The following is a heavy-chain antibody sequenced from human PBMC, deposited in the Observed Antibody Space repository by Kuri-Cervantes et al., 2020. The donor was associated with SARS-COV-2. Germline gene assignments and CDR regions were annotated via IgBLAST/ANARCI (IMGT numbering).Heavy chain of an antibody. Sequence: SVKVSCKASGGTFSSYAISWVRQAPGQGLEWMGGIIPIFAKANYAQKFQGRVTINADQSTSTAYMELSSLRSEDTAVYYCARGPGLSDSRGYYYFYWGQGTLVTVSS. CDR3: ARGPGLSDSRGYYYFY. CDR2: IIPIFAKA. CDR1: GGTFSSYA. V-gene: IGHV1-69*13. J-gene: IGHJ4*02. D-gene: IGHD3-22*01.